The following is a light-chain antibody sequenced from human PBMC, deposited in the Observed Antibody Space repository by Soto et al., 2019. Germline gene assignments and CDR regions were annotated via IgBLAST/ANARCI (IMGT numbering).Light chain of an antibody. CDR3: ATWDNLLSAGL. Sequence: QSVLTQPPSVSATPGQKGTISCSGGPSNIGNNFVSWYQRLPGTAPRVIIYDNYERPSGIPDRFSGSKSGTSATLDITGLQTGDEPDYYCATWDNLLSAGLFGGGTKLTVL. CDR1: PSNIGNNF. CDR2: DNY. V-gene: IGLV1-51*01. J-gene: IGLJ2*01.